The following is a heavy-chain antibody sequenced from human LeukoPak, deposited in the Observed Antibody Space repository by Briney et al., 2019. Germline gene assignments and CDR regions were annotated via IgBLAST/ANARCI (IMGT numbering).Heavy chain of an antibody. Sequence: GGSLRLSCAASGFTFSTYWMNWVRQAPGKGLEWVANIRQDGSEKYYVDSVKGRFTISRDSAKNSLYLQMNSLRAEDTAVYYCARDIKAYYDILTGYYNYWGQGTLVTVSS. CDR2: IRQDGSEK. V-gene: IGHV3-7*03. D-gene: IGHD3-9*01. CDR3: ARDIKAYYDILTGYYNY. CDR1: GFTFSTYW. J-gene: IGHJ4*02.